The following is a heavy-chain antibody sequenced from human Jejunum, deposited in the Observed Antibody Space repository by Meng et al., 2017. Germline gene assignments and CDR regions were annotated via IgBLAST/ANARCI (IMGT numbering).Heavy chain of an antibody. CDR2: IAPSGSTI. CDR1: GFTFSDYQ. Sequence: QVQLVEVGGGLVKPGASLRLSCAASGFTFSDYQMSWIRQAPGKRLEWVSCIAPSGSTIYYADSVGGRFTFSRDNAKNSLYLQMNSLRVEDTAVYYCARGCTRPDYWGQGTLVTVSS. CDR3: ARGCTRPDY. V-gene: IGHV3-11*01. D-gene: IGHD2-2*01. J-gene: IGHJ4*02.